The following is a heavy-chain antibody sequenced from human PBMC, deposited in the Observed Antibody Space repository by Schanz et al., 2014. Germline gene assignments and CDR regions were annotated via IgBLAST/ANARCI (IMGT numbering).Heavy chain of an antibody. CDR3: AKRCSSTSCSHGAFDI. D-gene: IGHD2-2*01. J-gene: IGHJ3*02. Sequence: EVQLVESGGGLIQPGGSLRLSCVASGFTVSSNYMSWVRQAPGKGLEWVSVIYSDGRTYYGDSVKGRFTISRDNSKNTLYLQMNSLRDEDTAMYYCAKRCSSTSCSHGAFDIWGPGTMVTVSS. V-gene: IGHV3-53*01. CDR2: IYSDGRT. CDR1: GFTVSSNY.